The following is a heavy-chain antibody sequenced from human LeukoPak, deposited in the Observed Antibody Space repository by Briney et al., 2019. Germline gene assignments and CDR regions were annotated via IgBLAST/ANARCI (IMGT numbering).Heavy chain of an antibody. CDR3: ARERNYCSGGSCQLYGMDV. V-gene: IGHV1-69*11. D-gene: IGHD2-15*01. CDR2: IIPILGTA. CDR1: GGTFSSYA. Sequence: GSSVKVSCKASGGTFSSYAISWVRQAPGQGLEWMGRIIPILGTANYAQKFQGRVTTTADESTSTAYMELSSLRSEDTAVYYCARERNYCSGGSCQLYGMDVWGQGTTVTVSS. J-gene: IGHJ6*02.